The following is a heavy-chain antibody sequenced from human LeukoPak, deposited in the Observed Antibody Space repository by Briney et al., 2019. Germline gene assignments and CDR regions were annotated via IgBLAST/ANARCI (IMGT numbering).Heavy chain of an antibody. Sequence: GSLRLSCAASGFTVSSNYMSWVRQASGKGLEWVSVIYSGGSTYYADSVKGRFTISRDNSKNTLYLQMNSLRAEDTAVYYCARDLFGGGDPTLGYYMDVWGKGTTVTVSS. D-gene: IGHD2-21*02. V-gene: IGHV3-53*01. CDR1: GFTVSSNY. CDR3: ARDLFGGGDPTLGYYMDV. J-gene: IGHJ6*03. CDR2: IYSGGST.